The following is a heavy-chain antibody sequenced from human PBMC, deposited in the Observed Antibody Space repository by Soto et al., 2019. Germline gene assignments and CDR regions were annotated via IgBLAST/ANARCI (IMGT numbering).Heavy chain of an antibody. CDR1: GYTFTSYA. CDR2: INAGNGNT. V-gene: IGHV1-3*01. Sequence: ASVKVSCKASGYTFTSYAMHWVRQAPGQRLEWMGWINAGNGNTKYSQKFQGRVTITRDTSASTAYMELSSLRSEDTAVYYCARFVVAANDPGPLDAFDIWGQGTMVTVSS. J-gene: IGHJ3*02. D-gene: IGHD2-15*01. CDR3: ARFVVAANDPGPLDAFDI.